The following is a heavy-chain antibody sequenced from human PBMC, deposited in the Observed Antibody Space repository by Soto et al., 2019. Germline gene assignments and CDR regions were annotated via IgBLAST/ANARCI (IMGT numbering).Heavy chain of an antibody. D-gene: IGHD1-1*01. CDR1: GFTVSSNY. Sequence: GGSLRLSCAASGFTVSSNYMSWVRQAPGKGLEWVSVIYSGGSTYYADSVKGRFTISRDNSKNTLYLQMNSLGAEDTAVYYCAREMYNWNDTYYYYYMDVWGKGTTVTVSS. CDR2: IYSGGST. CDR3: AREMYNWNDTYYYYYMDV. J-gene: IGHJ6*03. V-gene: IGHV3-66*01.